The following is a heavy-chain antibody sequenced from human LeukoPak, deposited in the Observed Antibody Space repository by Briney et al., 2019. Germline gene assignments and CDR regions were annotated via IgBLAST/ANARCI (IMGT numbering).Heavy chain of an antibody. J-gene: IGHJ4*02. V-gene: IGHV1-2*06. Sequence: GASVKVSCKASGYTFTSYYMHWVRQAPGQGLEWMGRINPNSGGTNYAQKFQGRVTMTRDTSISTAYMELSRLRSDDTAVYYCARGDYGSGSYYNGSPPPGYWGQGTLVTVSS. CDR1: GYTFTSYY. CDR3: ARGDYGSGSYYNGSPPPGY. D-gene: IGHD3-10*01. CDR2: INPNSGGT.